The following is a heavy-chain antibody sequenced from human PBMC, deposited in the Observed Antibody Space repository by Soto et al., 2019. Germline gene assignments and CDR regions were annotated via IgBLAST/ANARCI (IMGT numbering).Heavy chain of an antibody. Sequence: TLSLTCTVSGGSISNYYWNWIRQSPGKGLEWIGYIYSSGSTHYNPSLQNRVTISIDTSKNQVSLKVNSVTAADTAVYYCARDHPHSYGVYYFDYWGQGTPVTVSS. CDR3: ARDHPHSYGVYYFDY. CDR2: IYSSGST. D-gene: IGHD5-18*01. CDR1: GGSISNYY. V-gene: IGHV4-59*01. J-gene: IGHJ4*02.